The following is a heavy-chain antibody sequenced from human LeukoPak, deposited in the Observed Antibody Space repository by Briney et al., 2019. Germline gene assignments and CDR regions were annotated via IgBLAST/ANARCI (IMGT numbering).Heavy chain of an antibody. V-gene: IGHV4-4*07. CDR1: GGSISSYY. Sequence: SETLSLTCTVSGGSISSYYWSWIRQPAGKGLEWIGRIYTSGSTNYNPSLKSRVTMSVDTSKTQFSLKLSSVTAADTAVYYCARAWGAYVWGSYYFDYWGQGTLVTVSS. J-gene: IGHJ4*02. CDR3: ARAWGAYVWGSYYFDY. CDR2: IYTSGST. D-gene: IGHD3-16*01.